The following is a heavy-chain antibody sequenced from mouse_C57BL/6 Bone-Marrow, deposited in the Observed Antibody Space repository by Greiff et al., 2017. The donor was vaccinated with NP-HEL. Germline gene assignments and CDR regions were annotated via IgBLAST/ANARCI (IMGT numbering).Heavy chain of an antibody. CDR2: INPNNGGT. CDR3: ARKGDYGSSYCYVDV. D-gene: IGHD1-1*01. J-gene: IGHJ1*03. CDR1: GYTFTDYN. Sequence: VQLQQSGPELVKPGASVKISCKASGYTFTDYNMDWVKQSHGKSLEWIGDINPNNGGTIYNQKFKGKATLTVDKSSSTAYMELSSLTSEDTAVYYCARKGDYGSSYCYVDVWYTGTTTTVSA. V-gene: IGHV1-18*01.